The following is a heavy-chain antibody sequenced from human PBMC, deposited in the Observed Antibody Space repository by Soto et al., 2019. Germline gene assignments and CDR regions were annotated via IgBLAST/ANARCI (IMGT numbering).Heavy chain of an antibody. CDR2: TYYRSKWYN. D-gene: IGHD3-10*01. J-gene: IGHJ6*02. CDR3: ARDRFITMVRGVINPYYYYYYGMDV. Sequence: PSQTLSLTCAISGDSVSSNSAAWNWIRQSPSRGLEWLGRTYYRSKWYNDYAVSVKSRITINPDTSKNQFSLQLNSVTPEDTAVYYCARDRFITMVRGVINPYYYYYYGMDVWGQGTTVTVSS. CDR1: GDSVSSNSAA. V-gene: IGHV6-1*01.